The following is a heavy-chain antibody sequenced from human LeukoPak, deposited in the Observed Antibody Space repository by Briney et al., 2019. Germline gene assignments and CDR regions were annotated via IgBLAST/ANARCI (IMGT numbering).Heavy chain of an antibody. J-gene: IGHJ5*02. Sequence: KSSETLSLTCTVSGGSISSSSYYWGWIRQPPGKGLEWIGSIYYSGSTYYNPSLKSRVTISVDTSKNQFSLKLSSVTAADTAVYYCARGYCSSTSCRPPPAWGQGTLVTVSS. CDR1: GGSISSSSYY. CDR3: ARGYCSSTSCRPPPA. V-gene: IGHV4-39*01. CDR2: IYYSGST. D-gene: IGHD2-2*01.